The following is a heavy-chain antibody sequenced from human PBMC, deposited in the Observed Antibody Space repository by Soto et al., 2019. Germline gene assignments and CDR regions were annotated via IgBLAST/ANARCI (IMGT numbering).Heavy chain of an antibody. CDR2: ISYGGST. V-gene: IGHV4-31*03. CDR3: SRGILV. D-gene: IGHD5-18*01. J-gene: IGHJ4*02. CDR1: GGSINSGGYC. Sequence: QVQLQESGPGLVKPSQTLSLTCTVSGGSINSGGYCWSWIRQHPGKGLDWIGCISYGGSTSYNPSLKRRVTISVDTSKNQFPLKLTSVTAADTAVYYCSRGILVWGQGALITVSS.